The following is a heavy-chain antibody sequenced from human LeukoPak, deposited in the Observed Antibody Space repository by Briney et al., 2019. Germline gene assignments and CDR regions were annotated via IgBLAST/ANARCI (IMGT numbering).Heavy chain of an antibody. CDR1: GYTFTSYY. D-gene: IGHD1-1*01. CDR2: INPSGGST. CDR3: AKTRKAYYYYYMDV. Sequence: ASVKVSCKASGYTFTSYYMHWVRQAPGQGLEWMGIINPSGGSTSYAQKFQGRVTMIRDTSTSTVYTELSSLRSEDTAVYYCAKTRKAYYYYYMDVWGKGTTVTVSS. J-gene: IGHJ6*03. V-gene: IGHV1-46*01.